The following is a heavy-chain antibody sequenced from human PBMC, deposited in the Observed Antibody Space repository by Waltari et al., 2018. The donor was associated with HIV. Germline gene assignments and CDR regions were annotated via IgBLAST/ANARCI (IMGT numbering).Heavy chain of an antibody. V-gene: IGHV6-1*01. J-gene: IGHJ6*02. CDR1: GDSVLTTSAA. CDR3: VRDRLYSSGWPNDQYFYYGMDV. D-gene: IGHD6-19*01. CDR2: TYYRSKWYN. Sequence: QFQLRQSVPGLVKPSQTLSITCVISGDSVLTTSAAWNWLRQSPSRGLDWLGRTYYRSKWYNDYARSVKSRISINPDTSNNQFSRELNSVTPEDTAVYYCVRDRLYSSGWPNDQYFYYGMDVWGQGTTVTVSS.